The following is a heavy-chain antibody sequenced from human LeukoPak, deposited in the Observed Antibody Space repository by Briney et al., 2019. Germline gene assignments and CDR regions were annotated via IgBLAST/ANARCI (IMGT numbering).Heavy chain of an antibody. CDR3: ATYTHWVAGDV. J-gene: IGHJ6*02. CDR1: GFTFSESW. V-gene: IGHV3-7*01. CDR2: MNQDGRER. D-gene: IGHD3-16*01. Sequence: GGSLRLSCAASGFTFSESWMSWVRQAPGEGLEWVAKMNQDGRERDYVESVKGRCTLSRDKARQSLYLQMSSLRAEDTAVYYCATYTHWVAGDVWGQGTTVTVSS.